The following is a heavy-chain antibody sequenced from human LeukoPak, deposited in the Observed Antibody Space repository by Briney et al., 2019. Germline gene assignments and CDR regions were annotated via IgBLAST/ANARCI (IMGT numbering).Heavy chain of an antibody. CDR3: ARGGRGYFDY. CDR2: IYSGGNT. J-gene: IGHJ4*02. Sequence: GGSLRLSCAASGFTVSNSYMSWVRQAPGKGLEWVSLIYSGGNTYYADSVKGRFTISRDNAKNSLYLQMNSLRAEDTAVYYCARGGRGYFDYWGQGTLVTVSS. V-gene: IGHV3-66*01. D-gene: IGHD3/OR15-3a*01. CDR1: GFTVSNSY.